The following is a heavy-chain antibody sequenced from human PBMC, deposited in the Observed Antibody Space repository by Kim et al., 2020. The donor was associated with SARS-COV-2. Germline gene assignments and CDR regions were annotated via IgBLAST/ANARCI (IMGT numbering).Heavy chain of an antibody. D-gene: IGHD3-3*01. J-gene: IGHJ4*02. Sequence: SETLSLTCTVSGGSISSSSYYWGWIRQPPGRGLEWIGSIYYSGSTYYNPSLKSRVTISVDTSKNQFSLKLSSVTAADTAVYYCARRDYDFWSGPEYWGQGTLVTVSS. V-gene: IGHV4-39*01. CDR2: IYYSGST. CDR1: GGSISSSSYY. CDR3: ARRDYDFWSGPEY.